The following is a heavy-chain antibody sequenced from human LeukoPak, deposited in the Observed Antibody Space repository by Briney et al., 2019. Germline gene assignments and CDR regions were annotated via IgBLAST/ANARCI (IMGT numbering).Heavy chain of an antibody. D-gene: IGHD2-15*01. J-gene: IGHJ6*03. CDR3: ASEGSRRLYMDV. CDR2: IYHNGST. Sequence: PSETLSLTCAVSGGSISTGNWWTWVRQSPDKGLERIGEIYHNGSTNYNPSLKSRVTMSIEHSKNHFSLRLTTLTAADTAVYYCASEGSRRLYMDVWGRGTTITVSS. CDR1: GGSISTGNW. V-gene: IGHV4-4*02.